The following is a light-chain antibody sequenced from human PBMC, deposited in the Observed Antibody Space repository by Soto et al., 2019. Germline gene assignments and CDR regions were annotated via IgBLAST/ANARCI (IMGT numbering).Light chain of an antibody. V-gene: IGLV2-8*01. CDR3: TSHAGTINFPYI. Sequence: QSALTQPPSASGSPGQSVTISCTGTSSDVGAYNYVSWYQHHPGKAPKLMVCEVNKRPSGVPDRFSGSKSGNTASLTVSGLQAEDEADYYCTSHAGTINFPYIFGTGTKLTVL. CDR1: SSDVGAYNY. CDR2: EVN. J-gene: IGLJ1*01.